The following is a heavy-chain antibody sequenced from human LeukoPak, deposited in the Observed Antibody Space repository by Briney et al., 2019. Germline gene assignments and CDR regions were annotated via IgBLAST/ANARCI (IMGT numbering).Heavy chain of an antibody. V-gene: IGHV3-48*01. Sequence: GGSLRLSCAASGFTFSSYSMNWVRQAPGKGLEWVSYISSSSSTIYYADSVKGRFTISRDNSKNTLYLQMNSLSADDTAIYFCARYYRVDGRAPDFWGHGTLVTVSS. J-gene: IGHJ4*01. CDR2: ISSSSSTI. D-gene: IGHD2/OR15-2a*01. CDR1: GFTFSSYS. CDR3: ARYYRVDGRAPDF.